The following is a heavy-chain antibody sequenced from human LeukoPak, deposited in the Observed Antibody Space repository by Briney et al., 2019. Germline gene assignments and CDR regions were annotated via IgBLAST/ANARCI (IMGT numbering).Heavy chain of an antibody. J-gene: IGHJ4*02. D-gene: IGHD3-10*01. V-gene: IGHV4-34*01. CDR3: ARGGNYYGSGSYNDY. CDR1: GGSFSGYY. Sequence: SETLSLTCAVYGGSFSGYYWSWLRQPPGKGLEWIGEINHSGSTNYNPSLKSRVTISVDTSKNQFPLKLSSVTAADTAVYYCARGGNYYGSGSYNDYWGQGTLVTASS. CDR2: INHSGST.